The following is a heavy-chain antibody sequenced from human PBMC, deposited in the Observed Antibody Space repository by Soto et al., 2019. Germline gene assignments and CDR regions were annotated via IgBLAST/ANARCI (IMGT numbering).Heavy chain of an antibody. J-gene: IGHJ5*02. Sequence: QVQLVQSGAEVKKPGASVKVSCKASGYTFTSYGISWVRQAPGQGLEWMGWISAYNGNTNYAQKLQGRVTMTTDTSTSTAYMELRSLRSDDTAVYYCARDAPYWSSNSCYPPFVPWGQGTLVTVSS. V-gene: IGHV1-18*01. CDR3: ARDAPYWSSNSCYPPFVP. D-gene: IGHD2-2*01. CDR1: GYTFTSYG. CDR2: ISAYNGNT.